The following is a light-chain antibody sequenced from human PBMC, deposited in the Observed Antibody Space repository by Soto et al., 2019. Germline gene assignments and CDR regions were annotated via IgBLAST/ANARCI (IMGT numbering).Light chain of an antibody. CDR1: QSVGSS. J-gene: IGKJ5*01. CDR2: GAS. CDR3: QQRSNWPIT. Sequence: EILRTQSPATLSLSPGERATLSCRASQSVGSSLAWYKQKPGQSPRLLIYGASTRATGIPARFSGSGSGTEFTLTISSLEPEDFEVYYCQQRSNWPITFGQGTRLEI. V-gene: IGKV3-11*01.